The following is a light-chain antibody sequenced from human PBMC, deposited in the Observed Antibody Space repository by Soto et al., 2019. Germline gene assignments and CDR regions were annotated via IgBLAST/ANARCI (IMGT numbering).Light chain of an antibody. CDR3: SSYAGSNNFV. Sequence: QSALTQPPSASGSPGQSVTISCTGTNSDVGGYNYVSWYQQYPGKAPKLIIYEVNERPSGVPDRFSGSKSGNTASLTVSGLQTADEADYYCSSYAGSNNFVLGTGTKVNVL. V-gene: IGLV2-8*01. CDR2: EVN. CDR1: NSDVGGYNY. J-gene: IGLJ1*01.